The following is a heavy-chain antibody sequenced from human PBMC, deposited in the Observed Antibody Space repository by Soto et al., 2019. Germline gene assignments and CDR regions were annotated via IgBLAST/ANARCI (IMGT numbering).Heavy chain of an antibody. V-gene: IGHV3-23*01. D-gene: IGHD2-2*01. CDR2: ISGGGEST. J-gene: IGHJ4*02. CDR1: GLTFSSYA. CDR3: TNLPATPVSDY. Sequence: PGGSLRLSCADSGLTFSSYAMTWVRQAPGKGLEWVSTISGGGESTNYAASVKGRFTISRDNSKDTLYLQMNSLRAEDTAVYYCTNLPATPVSDYWGQGTPVTVSS.